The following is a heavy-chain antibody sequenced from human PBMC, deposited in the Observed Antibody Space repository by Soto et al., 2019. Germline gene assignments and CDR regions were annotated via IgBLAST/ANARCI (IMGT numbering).Heavy chain of an antibody. D-gene: IGHD5-12*01. CDR1: GYTFTSYG. J-gene: IGHJ4*02. Sequence: ASVNVSCKASGYTFTSYGISWVRQAPGQGLEWMGWISAYNGNTNYAQKLQGRVTMTTDTSTSTAYMELRSLRSDDTAVYYCARESSIVATIDSFDYWGQGTLVTVSS. CDR3: ARESSIVATIDSFDY. V-gene: IGHV1-18*04. CDR2: ISAYNGNT.